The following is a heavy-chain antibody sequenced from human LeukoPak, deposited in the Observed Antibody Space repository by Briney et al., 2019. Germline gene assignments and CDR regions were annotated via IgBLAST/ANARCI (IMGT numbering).Heavy chain of an antibody. CDR1: GFTFSSYS. J-gene: IGHJ4*02. Sequence: QTGGSLRLSCAASGFTFSSYSMNWVRQAPGKGLEWVSFIYSDNTHYSDSVKGRFTISRDNSKNTLYLQMNSLRAEDTAVYYCARQAGAYSHPYDYWGQGTLSPSP. CDR3: ARQAGAYSHPYDY. CDR2: IYSDNT. V-gene: IGHV3-66*04. D-gene: IGHD4/OR15-4a*01.